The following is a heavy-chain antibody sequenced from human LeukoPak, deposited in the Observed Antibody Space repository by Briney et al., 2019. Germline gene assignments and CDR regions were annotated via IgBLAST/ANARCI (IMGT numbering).Heavy chain of an antibody. Sequence: PGGSLRLSCAASGFTLSDQYMDWVCQAPGKGLEWIGRSRNKANRHSTEYAASVEGRFSISRDDSGNLMYLQMNGLKIEDTALYFCTRDGGKRGNSAFDIWGQGTEVTVAS. CDR3: TRDGGKRGNSAFDI. CDR1: GFTLSDQY. J-gene: IGHJ3*02. CDR2: SRNKANRHST. V-gene: IGHV3-72*01. D-gene: IGHD2/OR15-2a*01.